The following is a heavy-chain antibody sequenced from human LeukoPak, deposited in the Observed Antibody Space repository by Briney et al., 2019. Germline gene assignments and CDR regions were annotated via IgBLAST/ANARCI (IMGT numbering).Heavy chain of an antibody. D-gene: IGHD3-10*01. CDR3: ARGSGSYSYFDY. Sequence: ASVKVSCKASGYTFTSYYMHWVRQAPGQGLEWMGWISAYNGNTNYAQKLQGRVTMTADTSTSTAYMELRSLRSDDTAVYYCARGSGSYSYFDYWGQGTLVTVSS. J-gene: IGHJ4*02. CDR2: ISAYNGNT. CDR1: GYTFTSYY. V-gene: IGHV1-18*04.